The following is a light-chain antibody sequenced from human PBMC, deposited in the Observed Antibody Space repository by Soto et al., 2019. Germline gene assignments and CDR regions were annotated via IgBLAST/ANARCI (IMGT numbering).Light chain of an antibody. V-gene: IGKV3-11*01. Sequence: EIVLTQSPATLSLSPGERATLSCRASQSISSYLVWYQQKPGQAPRLLIYDASTRATGIPGRFSGSASGTAFTLTISSPEPEDVALYFCQQRSNWPLTFGGGTKVEIK. J-gene: IGKJ4*01. CDR2: DAS. CDR3: QQRSNWPLT. CDR1: QSISSY.